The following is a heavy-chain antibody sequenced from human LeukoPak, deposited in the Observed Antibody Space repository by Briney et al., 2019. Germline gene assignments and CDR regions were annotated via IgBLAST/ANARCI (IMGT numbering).Heavy chain of an antibody. Sequence: PGGSLRLSCAASGFXFSSYWIHWVRQAPGKGLVWVSRINSDGNSANYAESVKGRFIISRDNAKNTLYLQLNSLRAEDTAVYYCARVIWFGELLTSWYFDLWGRGTLVTVSS. D-gene: IGHD3-10*01. CDR1: GFXFSSYW. CDR3: ARVIWFGELLTSWYFDL. V-gene: IGHV3-74*01. J-gene: IGHJ2*01. CDR2: INSDGNSA.